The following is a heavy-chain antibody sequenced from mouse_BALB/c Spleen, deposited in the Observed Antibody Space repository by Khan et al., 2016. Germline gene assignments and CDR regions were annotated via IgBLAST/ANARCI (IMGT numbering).Heavy chain of an antibody. CDR2: IWGDGST. D-gene: IGHD1-1*02. J-gene: IGHJ4*01. CDR1: GFSLTGYG. CDR3: ARVWGDY. Sequence: QVQLQQSGPGLVAPSQSLSITCTVSGFSLTGYGVNWVCQPPGKGLEWLGMIWGDGSTDYNSALKSRLNINKDNSKSQVFLEMNSLRTDEAARYYCARVWGDYWGQGTSVTVSS. V-gene: IGHV2-6-7*01.